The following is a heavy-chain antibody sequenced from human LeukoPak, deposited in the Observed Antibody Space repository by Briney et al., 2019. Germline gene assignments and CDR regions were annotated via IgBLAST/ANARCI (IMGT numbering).Heavy chain of an antibody. D-gene: IGHD3-16*02. Sequence: GESLKISCKGGAYSFTNYWIVWVRQMPGKGLEWMGVIYYDDSETQYSPSFQGQVTISVDKSISTVYLQWSALKASDSAIYYCARQRGSYRSPFDYWGQGILVTVSS. CDR1: AYSFTNYW. CDR2: IYYDDSET. CDR3: ARQRGSYRSPFDY. V-gene: IGHV5-51*01. J-gene: IGHJ4*02.